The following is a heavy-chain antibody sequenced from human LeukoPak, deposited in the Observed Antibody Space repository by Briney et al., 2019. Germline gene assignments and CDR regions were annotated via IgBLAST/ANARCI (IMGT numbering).Heavy chain of an antibody. CDR1: GVAFINHG. CDR2: IWHDGSNE. V-gene: IGHV3-33*01. CDR3: ARGRYSGYDYVLDS. D-gene: IGHD5-12*01. Sequence: GGSLRLSCKGSGVAFINHGIRWVRQAPGKRPEWLATIWHDGSNEDYGDSVRGRVTISRDNSKSTLYLRINSLRDEDTAIYFCARGRYSGYDYVLDSWGQGTLVTVSS. J-gene: IGHJ5*01.